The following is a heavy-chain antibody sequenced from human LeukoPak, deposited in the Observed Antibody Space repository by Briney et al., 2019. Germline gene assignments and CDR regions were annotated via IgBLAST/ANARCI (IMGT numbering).Heavy chain of an antibody. D-gene: IGHD2-15*01. V-gene: IGHV3-48*01. Sequence: GGSLRLSCAASGFTFSSYSMNWVRQAPGKGLDWVSYISSSSSTIYYADSVKGRFTISRDNAKNSLYLQMNSLRAEDTAVYYCARDTGCGYWGQGTLVTVSS. CDR1: GFTFSSYS. CDR2: ISSSSSTI. CDR3: ARDTGCGY. J-gene: IGHJ4*02.